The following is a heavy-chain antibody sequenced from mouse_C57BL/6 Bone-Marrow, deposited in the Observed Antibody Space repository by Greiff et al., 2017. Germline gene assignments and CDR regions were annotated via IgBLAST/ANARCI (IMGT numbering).Heavy chain of an antibody. V-gene: IGHV1-52*01. J-gene: IGHJ1*03. CDR3: ARSYSPYWYFDV. CDR2: IDPSDSET. D-gene: IGHD2-12*01. Sequence: QVQLQQPGAELVRPGSSVKLSCKASGYTFTSYWMHWVKQRPIQGLEWIGNIDPSDSETHYNQKFKDKATLTVDKSSSTAYMQLSSLTSEDSAVYYCARSYSPYWYFDVWGTGTTVTVSS. CDR1: GYTFTSYW.